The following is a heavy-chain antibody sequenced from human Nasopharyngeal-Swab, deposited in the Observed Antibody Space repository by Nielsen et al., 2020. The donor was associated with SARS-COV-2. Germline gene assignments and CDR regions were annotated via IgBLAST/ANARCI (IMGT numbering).Heavy chain of an antibody. CDR3: ARYGGIQILTGYFDY. CDR2: ISSSGSTI. D-gene: IGHD3-9*01. V-gene: IGHV3-11*04. J-gene: IGHJ4*02. Sequence: GGSLRLSWAAPGFTFSDYYMSWIRQAPGKGLEWVSYISSSGSTIYYADSVKGRFTISRDNAKNSLYLQMNSLRAEDTAVYYCARYGGIQILTGYFDYWGPGTLVTVSS. CDR1: GFTFSDYY.